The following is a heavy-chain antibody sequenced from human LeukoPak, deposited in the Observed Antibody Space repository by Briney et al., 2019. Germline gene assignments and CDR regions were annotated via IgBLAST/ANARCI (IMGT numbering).Heavy chain of an antibody. CDR2: ISGNNDNP. CDR3: ARDGTSTDDY. V-gene: IGHV1-18*01. CDR1: GYTFSNFG. J-gene: IGHJ4*02. Sequence: GASVKVSFKTSGYTFSNFGINWVRQAPGQGLEWMAWISGNNDNPNYGQKFQGRFTVTTDSSTSTAYMELRNLRSDDTAVYYCARDGTSTDDYWGQGTLVTVSS. D-gene: IGHD2-2*01.